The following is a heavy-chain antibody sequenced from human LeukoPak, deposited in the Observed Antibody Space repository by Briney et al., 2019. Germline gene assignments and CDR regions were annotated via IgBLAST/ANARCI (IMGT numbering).Heavy chain of an antibody. D-gene: IGHD1-26*01. Sequence: SETLSLTCSVSDGSINSYYWNWIRRPPGKGLERIGYIYYNGNTNYSPSLKSRVTMSVDTSKNLFSLKVSSVTAADTAVYYCARGRSNYYGMDVWGQGTTVTVSS. CDR1: DGSINSYY. V-gene: IGHV4-59*01. CDR3: ARGRSNYYGMDV. CDR2: IYYNGNT. J-gene: IGHJ6*02.